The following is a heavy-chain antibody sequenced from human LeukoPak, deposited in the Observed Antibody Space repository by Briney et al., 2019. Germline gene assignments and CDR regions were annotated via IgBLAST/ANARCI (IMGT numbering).Heavy chain of an antibody. D-gene: IGHD1-7*01. CDR3: ARGTGNYAIYYYMDV. J-gene: IGHJ6*03. V-gene: IGHV4-39*07. CDR1: GGSISSSSYY. CDR2: IYYSGST. Sequence: SETLSLTCTVSGGSISSSSYYWGWVRQPPGKGLEWFGSIYYSGSTYYNPSLKSRVTISVDTSKNQFSLKLSSVTAADTAVYYCARGTGNYAIYYYMDVWGKGTTVTVSS.